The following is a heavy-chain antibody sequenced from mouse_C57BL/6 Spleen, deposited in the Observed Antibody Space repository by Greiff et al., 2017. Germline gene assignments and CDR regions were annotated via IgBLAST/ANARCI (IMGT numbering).Heavy chain of an antibody. CDR1: GFTFSSYA. CDR3: ARALDYYGSSYWYFDV. D-gene: IGHD1-1*01. CDR2: ISDGGSYT. V-gene: IGHV5-4*03. J-gene: IGHJ1*03. Sequence: EVMLVESGGGLVKPGGSLKLSCAASGFTFSSYAMSWVRQTPEKRLEWVATISDGGSYTYYPDNVKGRFTISRDNAKNNLYLQMSHLKSEDTAMYYCARALDYYGSSYWYFDVWGTGTTVTVSS.